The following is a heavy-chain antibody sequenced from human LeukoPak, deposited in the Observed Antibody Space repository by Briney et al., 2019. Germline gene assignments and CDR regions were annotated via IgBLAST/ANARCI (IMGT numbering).Heavy chain of an antibody. CDR3: ARGMRAVAGPRGWFDP. CDR2: INHSGST. V-gene: IGHV4-39*07. CDR1: GDSISSTSYY. D-gene: IGHD6-19*01. J-gene: IGHJ5*02. Sequence: PSETLSLTCTVSGDSISSTSYYWSWIRQPPGKGLEWIGEINHSGSTNYNPSLKSRVTISVDTSKNQFSLKLSSVTAADTAVYYCARGMRAVAGPRGWFDPWGQGTLVTVSS.